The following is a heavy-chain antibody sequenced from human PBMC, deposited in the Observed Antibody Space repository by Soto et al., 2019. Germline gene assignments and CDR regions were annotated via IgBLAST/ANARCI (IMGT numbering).Heavy chain of an antibody. D-gene: IGHD5-18*01. CDR1: GGTFSTYA. CDR3: ASGIQLWLRRINNGYSG. Sequence: QVQLVQSGAEVKKPESSVKVSCKAPGGTFSTYAISWVRQAPGQGLEWMGGIIPMFGTANYAQRFQDIVTITADESTNTVYMELSSLRSEDTAVYFCASGIQLWLRRINNGYSGWGQGTLVTLSS. V-gene: IGHV1-69*12. CDR2: IIPMFGTA. J-gene: IGHJ4*02.